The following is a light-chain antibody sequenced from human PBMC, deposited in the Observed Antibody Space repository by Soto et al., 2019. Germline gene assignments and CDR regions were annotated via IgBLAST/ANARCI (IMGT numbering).Light chain of an antibody. CDR3: KKYNSAPPFT. V-gene: IGKV1-27*01. J-gene: IGKJ3*01. CDR2: AAS. CDR1: QGISNY. Sequence: DIQMTQSPSSLSASVGDRVTITCRASQGISNYLAWYQQKPGKVPKLLIYAASTLQSGVPSRFSGSGSGTDFTLTISILQPEDVATYYCKKYNSAPPFTFCPGTKVDIK.